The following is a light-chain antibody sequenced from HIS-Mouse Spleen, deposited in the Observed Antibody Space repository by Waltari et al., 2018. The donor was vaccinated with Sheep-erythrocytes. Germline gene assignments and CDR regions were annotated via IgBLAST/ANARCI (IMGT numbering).Light chain of an antibody. V-gene: IGKV4-1*01. CDR2: WAS. CDR3: QQYYSTPLT. CDR1: QSVLSSSNNKNY. J-gene: IGKJ4*01. Sequence: DIVMTQSPDSLAVSLGERATINCQSSQSVLSSSNNKNYLAWYQQKPGQPPKLLIYWASTRESGVPDRFSGSGSGTDFTLTISSLQAEDVAVYYCQQYYSTPLTFGGGTK.